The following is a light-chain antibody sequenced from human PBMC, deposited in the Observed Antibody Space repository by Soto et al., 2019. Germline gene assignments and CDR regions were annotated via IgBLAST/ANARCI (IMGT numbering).Light chain of an antibody. Sequence: EIVMTQSPATLSVSPGERATLSCRASQSVSSNLAWYQQKPGQAPRLLIYGAFTRATGIPARFSGSGSGTEFTLTISSLQSEDFAVYYCQHWGTFGQGTKVEIK. V-gene: IGKV3-15*01. CDR3: QHWGT. J-gene: IGKJ1*01. CDR2: GAF. CDR1: QSVSSN.